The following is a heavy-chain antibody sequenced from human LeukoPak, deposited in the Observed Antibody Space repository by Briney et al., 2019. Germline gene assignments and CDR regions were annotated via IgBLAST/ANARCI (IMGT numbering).Heavy chain of an antibody. CDR3: AKDLVDTAMVNPYYFDY. D-gene: IGHD5-18*01. J-gene: IGHJ4*02. Sequence: GGSLRLSCAASGFTFSSYGMHWVRQAPGKGLEWVAFIRYDGSNKYYADSVKGRSTISRDNSKNTLYLQMNSLRAEDTAVYYCAKDLVDTAMVNPYYFDYWGQGTLVTVSS. V-gene: IGHV3-30*02. CDR1: GFTFSSYG. CDR2: IRYDGSNK.